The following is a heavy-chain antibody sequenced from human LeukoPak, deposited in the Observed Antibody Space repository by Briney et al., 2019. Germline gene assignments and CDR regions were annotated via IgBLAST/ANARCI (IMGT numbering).Heavy chain of an antibody. CDR3: ARWGGGNFWSGYYSDAFDI. CDR2: ISYDGSNK. Sequence: GGSLRLSCAASGFTFSSYSMNWVRQAPGKGLEWVAVISYDGSNKYYADSVKGRFTISRDNSKNTLYLQMNSLRAEDTAVYYCARWGGGNFWSGYYSDAFDIWGQGTMVTVSS. V-gene: IGHV3-30-3*01. D-gene: IGHD3-3*01. CDR1: GFTFSSYS. J-gene: IGHJ3*02.